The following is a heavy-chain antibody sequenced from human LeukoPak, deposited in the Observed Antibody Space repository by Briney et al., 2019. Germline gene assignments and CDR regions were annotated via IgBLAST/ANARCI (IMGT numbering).Heavy chain of an antibody. J-gene: IGHJ4*02. CDR2: IYYSGST. CDR3: PRQRQLRTPLDYFDY. V-gene: IGHV4-39*01. CDR1: GGSIRSSSYY. D-gene: IGHD1-14*01. Sequence: SETLSLPRSDSGGSIRSSSYYWGWIRQPPGKGLEWIGSIYYSGSTYHNPSLKSRVTISVDTSKNQFSLKLSSVTAADTAVYYCPRQRQLRTPLDYFDYWGQGTLVTVSS.